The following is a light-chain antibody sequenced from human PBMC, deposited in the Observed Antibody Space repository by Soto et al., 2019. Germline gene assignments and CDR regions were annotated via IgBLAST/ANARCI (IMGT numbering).Light chain of an antibody. CDR3: QHYNKWPLT. Sequence: EIVITQSPSTLSGSLVERSTLSCRASQSVSIDLAWYQQTPGQAPRLLIYGASTRATGIPVRFSGSASGTEFTLTISSLQSEDFTVYYCQHYNKWPLTFGQGTKVDIK. CDR1: QSVSID. J-gene: IGKJ1*01. V-gene: IGKV3-15*01. CDR2: GAS.